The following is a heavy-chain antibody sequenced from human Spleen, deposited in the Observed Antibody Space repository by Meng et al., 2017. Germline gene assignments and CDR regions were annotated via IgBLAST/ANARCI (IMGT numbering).Heavy chain of an antibody. CDR3: ARIVSGTEGFDY. J-gene: IGHJ4*02. Sequence: QVQLVQSGPEVKKPGASVKVSCKPTGYSFTRYAISWVRQAPGQGPEWLGWISANTGKTNYAQKFQDRVTMTTDTSTGTVYTELRGLRSDDTAIYYCARIVSGTEGFDYWGRGTLVTVSS. CDR1: GYSFTRYA. V-gene: IGHV1-18*04. D-gene: IGHD6-19*01. CDR2: ISANTGKT.